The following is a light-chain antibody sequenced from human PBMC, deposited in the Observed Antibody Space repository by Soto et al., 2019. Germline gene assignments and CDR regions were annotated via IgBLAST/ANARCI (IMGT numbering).Light chain of an antibody. J-gene: IGKJ1*01. Sequence: DIQLTQSPSFLSASVGDRVTITCRASQGISSNLAWYQQKPGEAHKLLIYDAYALPRGVPSRFSGSGSGTKFTLTIASLQPDDFATYYCKQYETFSGTFGPGTKVDNK. CDR3: KQYETFSGT. CDR2: DAY. V-gene: IGKV1-9*01. CDR1: QGISSN.